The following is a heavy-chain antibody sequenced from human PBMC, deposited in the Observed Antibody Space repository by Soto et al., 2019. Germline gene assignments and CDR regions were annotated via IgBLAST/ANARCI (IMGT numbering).Heavy chain of an antibody. D-gene: IGHD3-16*01. J-gene: IGHJ6*02. CDR2: INTDNGNT. CDR1: GYSFTRYG. CDR3: AMVDVYVTPSPQDV. Sequence: QVQLVQSRAEVKNPGASVKVSCKASGYSFTRYGIAWARQAPGQGLEWMGWINTDNGNTNYAQNLQGRVTLTTDTSKSTAYMELTSLRSNDPAIYYCAMVDVYVTPSPQDVWGQGTTVIVSS. V-gene: IGHV1-18*01.